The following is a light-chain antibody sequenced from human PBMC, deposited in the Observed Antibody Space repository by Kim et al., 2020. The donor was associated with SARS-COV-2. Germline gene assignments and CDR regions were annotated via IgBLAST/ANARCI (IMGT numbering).Light chain of an antibody. CDR1: QDSNHY. V-gene: IGKV1-16*02. CDR3: QQYKSYPRT. J-gene: IGKJ4*01. Sequence: SASVGDIVTITCRASQDSNHYLAWFQQKPGKAPKSLIYGTSNLRGGVPSKFSGSGSATDFTLTISSLQPEDFATYYCQQYKSYPRTFGGGTKLEI. CDR2: GTS.